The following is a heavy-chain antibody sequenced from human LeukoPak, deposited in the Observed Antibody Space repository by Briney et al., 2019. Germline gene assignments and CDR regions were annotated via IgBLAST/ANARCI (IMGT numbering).Heavy chain of an antibody. D-gene: IGHD5-12*01. CDR2: IIPILGTA. V-gene: IGHV1-69*13. CDR1: GGTFSSYA. J-gene: IGHJ5*02. CDR3: ACSPGQWLDNWFDP. Sequence: ASVKVSCKACGGTFSSYAISWARQAPGQGLEWMGGIIPILGTANYAQKFQGRVTITADESTSTAYMELSSLRSEDTAVYYCACSPGQWLDNWFDPWGQGTLVTVSS.